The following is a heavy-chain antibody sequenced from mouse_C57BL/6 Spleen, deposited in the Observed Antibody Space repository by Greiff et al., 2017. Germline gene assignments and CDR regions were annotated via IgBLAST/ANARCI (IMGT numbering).Heavy chain of an antibody. J-gene: IGHJ4*01. D-gene: IGHD1-1*01. CDR3: AKRGTTERAMDY. V-gene: IGHV5-6*01. CDR1: GFTFSSYG. CDR2: ISSGGSYT. Sequence: EVQRVESGGDLVKPGGSLKLSCAASGFTFSSYGMSWVRQTPDKRLEWVATISSGGSYTYYPDSVKERFTISRDNAKNTLYLQMSSLKSEDTAMYYCAKRGTTERAMDYWGQGTSVTVSS.